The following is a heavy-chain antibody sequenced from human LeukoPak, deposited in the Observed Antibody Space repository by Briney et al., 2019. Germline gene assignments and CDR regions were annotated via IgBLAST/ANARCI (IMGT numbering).Heavy chain of an antibody. Sequence: PSETLSLTCSVSGGSMRRYYWTWIRQPPGKGLEWIGYIYYSGGTTYNPALKSRVTISVDTSKNQFSLGLSSVTAADTGVYYCAGVSSVPNDQYYNGMDVWGQGTTVTVSS. D-gene: IGHD3-10*01. CDR1: GGSMRRYY. V-gene: IGHV4-59*01. CDR3: AGVSSVPNDQYYNGMDV. J-gene: IGHJ6*02. CDR2: IYYSGGT.